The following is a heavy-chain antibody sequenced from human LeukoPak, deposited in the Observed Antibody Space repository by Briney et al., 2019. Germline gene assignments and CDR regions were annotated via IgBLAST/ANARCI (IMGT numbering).Heavy chain of an antibody. Sequence: SETLSLTCAVYGGSFSGYYWNWIRQPPGKGLEWIGEINHSGSTNYNPSLKSRVTISVDTSKNQFSLKLSSVTAADTAVYYCARDRQGKCSGGSCYSDAFDIWGQGTMVTVSS. CDR2: INHSGST. D-gene: IGHD2-15*01. J-gene: IGHJ3*02. CDR1: GGSFSGYY. V-gene: IGHV4-34*01. CDR3: ARDRQGKCSGGSCYSDAFDI.